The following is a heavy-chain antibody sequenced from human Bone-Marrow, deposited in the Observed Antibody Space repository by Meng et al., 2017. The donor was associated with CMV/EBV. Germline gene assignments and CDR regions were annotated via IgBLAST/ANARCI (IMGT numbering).Heavy chain of an antibody. CDR2: IRYDGSNK. Sequence: GGSLRLSCAASGFTFSSYGMHWVRQAPGKGLEWVAFIRYDGSNKYYADSVKGRFTISRDNSKNTLYLQMNSLRAEDTAVYYCANLPNANAGEVWGLDEACDIWGKGTMVTVTS. CDR3: ANLPNANAGEVWGLDEACDI. D-gene: IGHD3-10*01. CDR1: GFTFSSYG. V-gene: IGHV3-30*02. J-gene: IGHJ3*02.